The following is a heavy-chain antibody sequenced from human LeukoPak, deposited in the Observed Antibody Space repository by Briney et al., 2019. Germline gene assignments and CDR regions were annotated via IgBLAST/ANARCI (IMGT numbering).Heavy chain of an antibody. CDR3: ARGPWHPGTGYYYGMDV. V-gene: IGHV4-39*07. CDR2: IYYSGST. CDR1: GGSISSSSYY. J-gene: IGHJ6*02. D-gene: IGHD3-10*01. Sequence: SETLSLTCTVSGGSISSSSYYWGWIRQPPGKGLEWIGSIYYSGSTYYNPSLKSRVTISVDTSKNQFSLKLSSVTAADTAVYYCARGPWHPGTGYYYGMDVWGQGTTVTVSS.